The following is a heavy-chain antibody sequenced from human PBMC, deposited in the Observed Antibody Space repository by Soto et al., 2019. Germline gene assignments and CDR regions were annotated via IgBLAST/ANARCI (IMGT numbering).Heavy chain of an antibody. CDR1: GGTFSSYA. CDR3: AKAYRGGDCYPDVAPFYYYYGMDV. CDR2: IIPIFGTA. D-gene: IGHD2-21*02. Sequence: ASVKVSCKASGGTFSSYAISWVRQAPGQGLEWMGGIIPIFGTANYAQKFQGRVTITADKSTSTAYMELSSLRSEDTAVYYCAKAYRGGDCYPDVAPFYYYYGMDVWGQGTTVTVSS. J-gene: IGHJ6*02. V-gene: IGHV1-69*06.